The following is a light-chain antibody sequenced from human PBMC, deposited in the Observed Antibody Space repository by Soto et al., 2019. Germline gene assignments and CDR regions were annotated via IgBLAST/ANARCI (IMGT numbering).Light chain of an antibody. V-gene: IGKV3-11*01. CDR3: QQRSSWPRV. J-gene: IGKJ4*01. CDR1: QSVTTY. Sequence: EIVLTQSPATLSLSPGEGATLSCRASQSVTTYLAWYQQKPGQAPRLLIYDASKRAIGIPDRFSGSGSGTDFTLTISSLEPEDFAVYYCQQRSSWPRVFGGGTKVDIK. CDR2: DAS.